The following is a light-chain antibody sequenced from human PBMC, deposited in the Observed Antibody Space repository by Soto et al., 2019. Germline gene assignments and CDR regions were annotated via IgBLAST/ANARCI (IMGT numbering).Light chain of an antibody. CDR1: QSIRHY. CDR2: GAS. Sequence: DIQMTQSPPTLSASVGYRVTITCRASQSIRHYLAWYQQMPGKAPKLLIYGASTLQSGVPSRFSGSGSGTEFTLTISSLQPDDFGTYFCQHHNSYSQTFGQGNKVEIK. CDR3: QHHNSYSQT. J-gene: IGKJ1*01. V-gene: IGKV1-5*01.